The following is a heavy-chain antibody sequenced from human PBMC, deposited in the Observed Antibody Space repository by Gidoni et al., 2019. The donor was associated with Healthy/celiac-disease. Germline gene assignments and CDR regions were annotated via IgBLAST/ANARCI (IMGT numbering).Heavy chain of an antibody. Sequence: EVQLVESGGGLVQPGGSLRLSCAASGFTVRSNYMSWVRQAPGKGMEWGSVIYSGGSTYYADSVKGRFTISRHNSKNTLYLQMNSLRAEDTAVYYCARVGRRDGYNYYFDYWGQGTLVTVSS. CDR2: IYSGGST. V-gene: IGHV3-53*04. D-gene: IGHD5-12*01. CDR3: ARVGRRDGYNYYFDY. CDR1: GFTVRSNY. J-gene: IGHJ4*02.